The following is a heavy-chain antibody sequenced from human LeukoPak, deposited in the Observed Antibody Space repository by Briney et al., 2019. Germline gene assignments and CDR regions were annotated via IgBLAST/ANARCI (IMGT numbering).Heavy chain of an antibody. Sequence: PSETLSLTCTVSGYSISTGYYWGWIRQPPGKGLQWIGSIYRTGSTYYNPSLKSRVTISVDTSKNQFSLNLNSLTAADTAMYYCARVFGGPVSRRFDPWGQGTLVTVSS. D-gene: IGHD4-23*01. CDR3: ARVFGGPVSRRFDP. V-gene: IGHV4-38-2*02. CDR1: GYSISTGYY. CDR2: IYRTGST. J-gene: IGHJ5*02.